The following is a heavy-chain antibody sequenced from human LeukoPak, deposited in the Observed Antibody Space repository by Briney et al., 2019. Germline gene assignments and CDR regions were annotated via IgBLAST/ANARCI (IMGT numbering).Heavy chain of an antibody. J-gene: IGHJ6*02. CDR2: ISAYNGNT. CDR3: ARDRVDTAMVTSLYYYYGMDV. CDR1: GYTFTSYG. Sequence: ASVKVYCKASGYTFTSYGISWVRQAPGQGLEWMGWISAYNGNTNYAQKLQGRVTMTTDTSTSTAYMELRSLRSDDTAVYYCARDRVDTAMVTSLYYYYGMDVWGQGTTVTVSS. D-gene: IGHD5-18*01. V-gene: IGHV1-18*01.